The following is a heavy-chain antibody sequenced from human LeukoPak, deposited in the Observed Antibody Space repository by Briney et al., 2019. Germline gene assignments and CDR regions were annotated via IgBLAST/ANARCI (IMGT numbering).Heavy chain of an antibody. D-gene: IGHD2-8*01. CDR3: ANSATGVARAFDI. V-gene: IGHV3-23*01. CDR2: ITGGGSST. CDR1: GFTFSSYA. J-gene: IGHJ3*02. Sequence: GGSLRLSCAASGFTFSSYAMSWVRQAPGKGLEWVSAITGGGSSTFYADSVNGRFAISRDNSKNTLYLQMNSLRAEDTAVYYCANSATGVARAFDIWGQGTMVTVSS.